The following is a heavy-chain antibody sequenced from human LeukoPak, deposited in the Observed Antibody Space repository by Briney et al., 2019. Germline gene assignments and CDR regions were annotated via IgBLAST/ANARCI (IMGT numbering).Heavy chain of an antibody. CDR2: ISASGGGT. Sequence: PGGSLRLSCAASGFTFSSYAMTWVRQAPGKGLEWVSVISASGGGTSYADSVKGRSTISRDNSKNMLYLQMNSLSVEDTAVYYXAXGRXTSWKASYYFDYWGQGTQLTVSS. V-gene: IGHV3-23*01. CDR1: GFTFSSYA. CDR3: AXGRXTSWKASYYFDY. J-gene: IGHJ4*02. D-gene: IGHD2-2*01.